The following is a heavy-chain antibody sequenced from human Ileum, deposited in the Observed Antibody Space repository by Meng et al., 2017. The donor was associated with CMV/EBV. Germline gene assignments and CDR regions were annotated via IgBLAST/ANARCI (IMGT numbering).Heavy chain of an antibody. J-gene: IGHJ5*02. CDR1: GYTFTSYG. Sequence: QVQLVQSGGEVKETGASAKVSCTASGYTFTSYGVTWVRQAPGQGLEYMGWISAYNGNTNYAQKFQGRVTMTTDSSTSTAYMELRSLKYDDTAVYYCAKWGQSNRWPPDPFDPWGQGTLVTVST. CDR2: ISAYNGNT. D-gene: IGHD5-24*01. V-gene: IGHV1-18*01. CDR3: AKWGQSNRWPPDPFDP.